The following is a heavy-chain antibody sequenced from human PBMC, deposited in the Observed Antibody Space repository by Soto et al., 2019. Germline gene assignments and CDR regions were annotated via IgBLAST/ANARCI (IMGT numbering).Heavy chain of an antibody. CDR2: INAGNGNT. V-gene: IGHV1-3*01. CDR3: AIGITDYDFWSGYYSPRSEPVDY. CDR1: GYTFTSYA. D-gene: IGHD3-3*01. Sequence: ASVKVSCKASGYTFTSYAMHWVRQAPGQRLERMGWINAGNGNTKYSQKFHGRVTITRDTSASTAYMELSSLRSEYTAVYYCAIGITDYDFWSGYYSPRSEPVDYWGRGTLVTVSS. J-gene: IGHJ4*02.